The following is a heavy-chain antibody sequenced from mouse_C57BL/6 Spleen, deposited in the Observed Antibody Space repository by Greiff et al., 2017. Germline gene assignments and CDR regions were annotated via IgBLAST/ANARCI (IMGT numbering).Heavy chain of an antibody. CDR2: IYPGSGST. CDR3: ARFDYDGAY. V-gene: IGHV1-55*01. Sequence: QVQLKQPGAELVKPGASVKMSCKASGYTFTSYWITWVKQRPGQGLEWIGDIYPGSGSTNYNEKFKSKATLTVDKSSSTAYMQLSSLTSEDSAVYYCARFDYDGAYWGQGTLVTVSA. CDR1: GYTFTSYW. J-gene: IGHJ3*01. D-gene: IGHD2-4*01.